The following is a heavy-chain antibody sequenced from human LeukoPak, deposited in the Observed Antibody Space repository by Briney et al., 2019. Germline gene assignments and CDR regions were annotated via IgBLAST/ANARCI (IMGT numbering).Heavy chain of an antibody. CDR1: GGSFSGYY. D-gene: IGHD2-8*01. J-gene: IGHJ4*02. Sequence: SETLSLTCAVYGGSFSGYYWSWIRQPPGKGLEWIGEINHSGSTNYNPSLKSRVTISVDTSKNQFSLKLSSVTAADTAVYYCARRLRCTNGVSYHFDYWGQGTLVTVSS. CDR2: INHSGST. CDR3: ARRLRCTNGVSYHFDY. V-gene: IGHV4-34*01.